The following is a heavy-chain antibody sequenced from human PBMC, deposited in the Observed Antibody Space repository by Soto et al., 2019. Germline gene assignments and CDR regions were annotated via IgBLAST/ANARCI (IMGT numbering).Heavy chain of an antibody. Sequence: QVQLVESGGGVVQPGRSLRLSCAASGFTFSSYAMHWVRQAPGKGLEWVAVISYDGSNKYYADSVKGRFTISRDNFKNMLYLQMNSLRAEDTAVYYCARDQGDGDYDYWGQGPLVTVSS. CDR2: ISYDGSNK. J-gene: IGHJ4*02. D-gene: IGHD4-17*01. CDR1: GFTFSSYA. CDR3: ARDQGDGDYDY. V-gene: IGHV3-30-3*01.